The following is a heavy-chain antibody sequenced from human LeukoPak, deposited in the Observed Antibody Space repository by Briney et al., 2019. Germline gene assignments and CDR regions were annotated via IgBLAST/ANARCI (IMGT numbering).Heavy chain of an antibody. CDR3: ARGGGRHVEY. D-gene: IGHD2/OR15-2a*01. V-gene: IGHV3-7*05. CDR2: IKEDGSEK. Sequence: PGGSLRLSCAASGFTFSSYWMSWVRQAPGKGLEWVANIKEDGSEKNYVDSVKGRFTNSRDNAKNSLYLQMNSLRAEDTAVYYCARGGGRHVEYWGQGNLVTVSS. CDR1: GFTFSSYW. J-gene: IGHJ4*02.